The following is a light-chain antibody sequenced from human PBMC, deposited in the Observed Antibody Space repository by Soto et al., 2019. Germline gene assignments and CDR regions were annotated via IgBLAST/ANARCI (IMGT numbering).Light chain of an antibody. Sequence: EIVMTQSPATLSVSPGERATLSCRASQSVSSNLAWYQQKPGQAPRLLIYGASTRDTGIPARFSGSGSGTDFTLTISSLEVEDFAVYYCQHRGNWPAFGGGTKVEIK. J-gene: IGKJ4*01. CDR1: QSVSSN. CDR2: GAS. V-gene: IGKV3D-15*01. CDR3: QHRGNWPA.